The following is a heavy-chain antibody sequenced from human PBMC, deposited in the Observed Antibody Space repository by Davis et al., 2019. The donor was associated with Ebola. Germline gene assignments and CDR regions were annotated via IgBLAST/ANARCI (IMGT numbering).Heavy chain of an antibody. Sequence: MPSETLSLTCTVSGGSISSSGYYWGWIRQTPGKGLEWIGSVYYSGSTYYNPSLKSRVNMSVDTSKNQFSLKLSSVTAADTAVYYCAIQGVGTTLDYWGQGTLVTVSS. V-gene: IGHV4-39*01. D-gene: IGHD1-26*01. CDR3: AIQGVGTTLDY. CDR2: VYYSGST. J-gene: IGHJ4*02. CDR1: GGSISSSGYY.